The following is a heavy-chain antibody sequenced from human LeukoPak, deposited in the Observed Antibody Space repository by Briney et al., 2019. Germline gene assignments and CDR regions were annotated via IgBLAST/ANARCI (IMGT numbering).Heavy chain of an antibody. CDR2: ISSSSSYI. Sequence: PGGSLRLSCAASAFTFSSYSMNWVRQAPGKGLEWVSSISSSSSYIYYADSVKGRFTISRDTAKNSLYLQINSLRAEDTAVYYCARDRHIVVVTANYYYMDVWGKGTTVTVSS. J-gene: IGHJ6*03. CDR1: AFTFSSYS. CDR3: ARDRHIVVVTANYYYMDV. D-gene: IGHD2-21*02. V-gene: IGHV3-21*01.